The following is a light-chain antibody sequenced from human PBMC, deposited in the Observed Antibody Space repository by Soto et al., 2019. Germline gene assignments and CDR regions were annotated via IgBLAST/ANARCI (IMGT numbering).Light chain of an antibody. CDR2: EVR. CDR1: NRDVGSYNL. CDR3: SSFEASNNLL. Sequence: QSALTQPASVSGSPGQSITIACTGTNRDVGSYNLVSWYQQRPGEAPKLIISEVRNRPSGISYRFTGSKSGNTASLTISGLQAEDEADYYCSSFEASNNLLFGGGTKLTVL. V-gene: IGLV2-14*01. J-gene: IGLJ2*01.